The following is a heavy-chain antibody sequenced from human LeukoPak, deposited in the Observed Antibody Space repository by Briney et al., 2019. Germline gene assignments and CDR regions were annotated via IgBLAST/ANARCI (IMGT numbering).Heavy chain of an antibody. Sequence: ASETLSLTCAVYGGSFSGYYWSWIRQPPGKGLEWIGEINHSGSTNYNPSLKSRVTISVDTSKNQFSLKLSSVTAADTAVYYCARAGFWSGPGFDPWGQGTLVTVSS. D-gene: IGHD3-3*01. CDR2: INHSGST. CDR3: ARAGFWSGPGFDP. V-gene: IGHV4-34*01. CDR1: GGSFSGYY. J-gene: IGHJ5*02.